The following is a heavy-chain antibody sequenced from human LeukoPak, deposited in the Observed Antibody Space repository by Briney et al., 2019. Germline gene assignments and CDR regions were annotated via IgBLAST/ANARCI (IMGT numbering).Heavy chain of an antibody. CDR2: IYHSGST. D-gene: IGHD5-12*01. CDR3: VRVGYDLHFDY. V-gene: IGHV4-38-2*02. Sequence: SETLSLTCTVSGYSIRSGFYWGWIRQPPGKGLEWIGSIYHSGSTYYNPSLKSRVTISVDTSKKQFSLKLSSVTAADTAVYYCVRVGYDLHFDYWGQGTLVTVSS. J-gene: IGHJ4*02. CDR1: GYSIRSGFY.